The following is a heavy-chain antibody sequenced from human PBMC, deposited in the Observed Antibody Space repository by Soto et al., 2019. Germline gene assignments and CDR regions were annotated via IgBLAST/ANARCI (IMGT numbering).Heavy chain of an antibody. D-gene: IGHD3-22*01. V-gene: IGHV4-30-4*01. CDR1: GGSISSGDYY. Sequence: QVQLQESGPGLVKPSQTLSLTCTVSGGSISSGDYYWSWIRQPPGKGLEWIGYIYYSGSTYYNPSLKSRFTISVDTSKNQFSLRLSYVTAADTAVYYCARVWGYYDSSGYYFAYYFDYWGQGTLVTVSS. CDR3: ARVWGYYDSSGYYFAYYFDY. CDR2: IYYSGST. J-gene: IGHJ4*02.